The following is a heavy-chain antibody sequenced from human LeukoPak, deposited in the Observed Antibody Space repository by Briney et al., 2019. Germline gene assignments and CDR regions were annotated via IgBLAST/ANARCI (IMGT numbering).Heavy chain of an antibody. J-gene: IGHJ5*02. CDR2: IRGSGGST. CDR3: AKDPHYDSSGYSFDP. V-gene: IGHV3-23*01. D-gene: IGHD3-22*01. Sequence: GGSLRLSCAASGFTFSSYGMNWVRQAPGKGLEWVSGIRGSGGSTDYADSVKGRFTISRDNFKNALYLQMNSLRAEDTAVYYCAKDPHYDSSGYSFDPWGQGTLVTVSS. CDR1: GFTFSSYG.